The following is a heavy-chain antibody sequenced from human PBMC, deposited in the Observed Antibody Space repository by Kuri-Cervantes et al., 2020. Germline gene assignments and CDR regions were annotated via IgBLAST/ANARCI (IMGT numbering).Heavy chain of an antibody. Sequence: ASVKVSCKAPGYTFTSYYMHWVRQAPGQGLEWMGIINPSGGSTSYAQKFQGRVTMTEDTSTDTAYMELSSLRSEDTAVYYCATGVDDILTGPPPGFQHWGQGTLVTVSS. CDR3: ATGVDDILTGPPPGFQH. CDR2: INPSGGST. J-gene: IGHJ1*01. CDR1: GYTFTSYY. V-gene: IGHV1-46*01. D-gene: IGHD3-9*01.